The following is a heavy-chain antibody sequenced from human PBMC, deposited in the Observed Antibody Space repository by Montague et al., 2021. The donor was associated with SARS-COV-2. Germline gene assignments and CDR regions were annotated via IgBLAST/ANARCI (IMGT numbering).Heavy chain of an antibody. D-gene: IGHD3-10*01. CDR3: ARVRSSPGELLWFGELKTDAVDI. Sequence: SLSLSCAASGFNFSSYAMHWVRQAPGKGLEWVAVISYDGSNKYYADSVKGRFTISRDNSKSTLYLQMNSLRAEDTAVYYCARVRSSPGELLWFGELKTDAVDIWGQGTMVTVSS. J-gene: IGHJ3*02. CDR1: GFNFSSYA. CDR2: ISYDGSNK. V-gene: IGHV3-30*04.